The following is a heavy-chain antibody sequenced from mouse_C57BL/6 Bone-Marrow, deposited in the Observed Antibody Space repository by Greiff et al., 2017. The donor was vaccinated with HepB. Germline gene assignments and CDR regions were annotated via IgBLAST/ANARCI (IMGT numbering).Heavy chain of an antibody. V-gene: IGHV5-4*03. D-gene: IGHD2-4*01. CDR3: ASGCDDYDVDYAMDY. CDR2: ISDGGSYT. Sequence: EVKLVESGGGLVKPGGSLKLSCAASGFTFSSYAMSWVRQTPEKRLEWVATISDGGSYTYYPDNVKGRFTISRDNAKNNLYLHMSHLKSEDTAMYYCASGCDDYDVDYAMDYWGQGTSVTVSS. J-gene: IGHJ4*01. CDR1: GFTFSSYA.